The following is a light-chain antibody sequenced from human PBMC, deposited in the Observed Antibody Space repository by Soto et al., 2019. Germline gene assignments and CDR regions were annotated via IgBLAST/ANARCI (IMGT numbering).Light chain of an antibody. CDR1: QSLVHSDGNTY. J-gene: IGKJ4*01. V-gene: IGKV2-24*01. CDR3: MQSKQFPLH. Sequence: EIVLTQAPLSSPVTLGQPASISCRSSQSLVHSDGNTYLSWLHLGPGQPTSLLIYKISNRFSVVPDRFTGSGAGTDFTLKISRVEAEYVGTYYCMQSKQFPLHVGGGTKVDSK. CDR2: KIS.